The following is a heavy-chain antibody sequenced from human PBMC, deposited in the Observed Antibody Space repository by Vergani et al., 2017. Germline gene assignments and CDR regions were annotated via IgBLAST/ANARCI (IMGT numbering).Heavy chain of an antibody. D-gene: IGHD1-14*01. V-gene: IGHV3-33*08. CDR2: TWYDGNNK. Sequence: VQLLESGGGLVQPGGSLRLSCGASGFTFNQYGMHWVRQAPGKGLEWVAVTWYDGNNKQYADSVKGRFTISRDNSKSTMYLQMNSLRDEDTGVYYCARDLRLLYNRFDPWGQGTLVTVSS. J-gene: IGHJ5*02. CDR3: ARDLRLLYNRFDP. CDR1: GFTFNQYG.